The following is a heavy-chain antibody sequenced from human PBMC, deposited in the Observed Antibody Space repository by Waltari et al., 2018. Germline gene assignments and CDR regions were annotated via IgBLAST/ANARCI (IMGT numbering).Heavy chain of an antibody. CDR3: ASGLAVSEGS. CDR2: INVAVTLT. CDR1: GLTFNSYW. Sequence: EVQLVESGGGLVQPGGSLRLSCAASGLTFNSYWMHWVRQDPGRGLVWVSRINVAVTLTSYAYSVKGRFTIARDNAKNMVYLQMNSLRVEDTAVYYCASGLAVSEGSWGRGTLVTVSS. V-gene: IGHV3-74*01. D-gene: IGHD6-19*01. J-gene: IGHJ5*02.